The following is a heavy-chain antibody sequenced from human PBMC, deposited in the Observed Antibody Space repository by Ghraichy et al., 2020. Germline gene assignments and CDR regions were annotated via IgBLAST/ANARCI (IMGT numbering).Heavy chain of an antibody. V-gene: IGHV3-7*03. CDR2: IKQDGSEK. J-gene: IGHJ6*03. CDR3: ARGTSSGLQDGYYYYYMDV. Sequence: GESLNISCAASGFTFSSYWMSWVRQAPGKGLEWVANIKQDGSEKYYVDSVKGRFTISRDNAKNSLYLQMNSLRAEDTAVYYCARGTSSGLQDGYYYYYMDVWGKGTTVTVSS. CDR1: GFTFSSYW. D-gene: IGHD6-19*01.